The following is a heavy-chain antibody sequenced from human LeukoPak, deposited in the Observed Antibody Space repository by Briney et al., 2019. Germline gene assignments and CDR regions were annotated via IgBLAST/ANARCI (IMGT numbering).Heavy chain of an antibody. CDR1: GGSISSYY. J-gene: IGHJ4*02. CDR2: IYISGST. V-gene: IGHV4-4*07. CDR3: ARDRGTWNDDGFDY. Sequence: SETLSLTCTVSGGSISSYYWSWIRQPAGKGLEGIGRIYISGSTNDNPSLKSRVTMSVDTSKTQFSLKLRSVTAAATAVYYCARDRGTWNDDGFDYWGQGTLVTVSS. D-gene: IGHD1-1*01.